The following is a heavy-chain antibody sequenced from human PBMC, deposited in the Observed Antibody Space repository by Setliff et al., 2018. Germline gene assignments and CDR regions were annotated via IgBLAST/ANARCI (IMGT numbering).Heavy chain of an antibody. V-gene: IGHV4-61*02. Sequence: SETLSLTCTVSGGSISRGSYDWSWIRQPAGKGLEWIGRIYTSGSTNYNPSLKSRVAISVDASKNQFSLKLSSVTAADTAVYYCARGGYSYGLGGFPLDYWGQGTLVTVSS. D-gene: IGHD5-18*01. CDR2: IYTSGST. J-gene: IGHJ4*02. CDR3: ARGGYSYGLGGFPLDY. CDR1: GGSISRGSYD.